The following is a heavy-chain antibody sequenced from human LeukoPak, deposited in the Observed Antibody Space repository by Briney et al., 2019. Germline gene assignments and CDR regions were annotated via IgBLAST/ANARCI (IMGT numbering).Heavy chain of an antibody. CDR1: GFTFSSYS. Sequence: GGSLRLSCAASGFTFSSYSMNWAGQAPGKGLEWVSSISSSSSYIYYADSVKGRFTISRDNAKNSLYLQMNSLRAEDTAVYYCARIFRHAFDIWGQGTMVTVSS. CDR2: ISSSSSYI. V-gene: IGHV3-21*01. D-gene: IGHD3-9*01. J-gene: IGHJ3*02. CDR3: ARIFRHAFDI.